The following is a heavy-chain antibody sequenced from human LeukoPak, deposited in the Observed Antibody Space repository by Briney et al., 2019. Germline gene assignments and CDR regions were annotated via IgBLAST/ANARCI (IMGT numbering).Heavy chain of an antibody. Sequence: PSETLSLTCSVSGGSMNPYYWNWIRQPPGKGLEWIGYQYYSGSTNYNPSLKSRVTISVDTSKNQFSLKLSSVTAADTAVYYCARAEYYYYGMDVWGQGTTVTVSS. CDR2: QYYSGST. CDR1: GGSMNPYY. CDR3: ARAEYYYYGMDV. J-gene: IGHJ6*02. V-gene: IGHV4-59*01.